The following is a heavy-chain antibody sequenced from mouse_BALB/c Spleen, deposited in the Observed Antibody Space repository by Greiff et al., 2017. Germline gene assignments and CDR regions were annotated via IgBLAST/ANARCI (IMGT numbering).Heavy chain of an antibody. CDR3: AYDYDAWFAY. V-gene: IGHV1-87*01. CDR1: GYTFTSYW. J-gene: IGHJ3*01. CDR2: IYPGDGDT. Sequence: SGAELARPGASVKLSCKASGYTFTSYWMQWVKQRPGQGLEWIGAIYPGDGDTRYTQKFKGKATLTADKSSSTAYMQLSSLASEDSAVYYCAYDYDAWFAYWGQGTLVTVSA. D-gene: IGHD2-4*01.